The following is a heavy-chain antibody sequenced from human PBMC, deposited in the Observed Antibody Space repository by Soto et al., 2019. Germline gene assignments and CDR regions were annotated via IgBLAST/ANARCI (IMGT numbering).Heavy chain of an antibody. CDR2: ISSSSYI. CDR1: GFTFSSYS. CDR3: ARGDGAVGAAIDI. D-gene: IGHD2-15*01. J-gene: IGHJ4*02. V-gene: IGHV3-21*01. Sequence: VGSLRLSCAASGFTFSSYSMNWVRQAPGKGLEWVSSISSSSYIYYADSVKGRFTISRDNAKNSVFLHMTSLTAEDTGVYFCARGDGAVGAAIDIWGQGTLVTVSS.